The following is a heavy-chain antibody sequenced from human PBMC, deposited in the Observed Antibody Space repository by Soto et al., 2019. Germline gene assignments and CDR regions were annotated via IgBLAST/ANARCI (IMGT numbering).Heavy chain of an antibody. CDR2: INAGNGNT. D-gene: IGHD3-16*01. Sequence: ASVKVSCKASGYTFTSHAMHWVRQAPGQRLEWMGWINAGNGNTKSSQKFQGRVTMTRDTSTSTVYMELSSLRSEDTAVYYCASGGREILRTRFDYWGQGTLVTVSS. CDR3: ASGGREILRTRFDY. V-gene: IGHV1-3*01. J-gene: IGHJ4*02. CDR1: GYTFTSHA.